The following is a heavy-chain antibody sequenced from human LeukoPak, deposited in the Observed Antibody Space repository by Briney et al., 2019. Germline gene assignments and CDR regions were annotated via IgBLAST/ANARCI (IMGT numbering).Heavy chain of an antibody. V-gene: IGHV3-7*01. CDR2: IKQDGSEK. CDR3: ARDFGTTVTTFGPVDI. D-gene: IGHD4-17*01. J-gene: IGHJ3*02. CDR1: GFTFSNYW. Sequence: VGSLRLSCAASGFTFSNYWMSWVRQAPGKGLEWVANIKQDGSEKYYVDSVKGRFTISRDNAKNSLYLQMNSLRAEDTAVYYCARDFGTTVTTFGPVDIWGQGTKVIVSS.